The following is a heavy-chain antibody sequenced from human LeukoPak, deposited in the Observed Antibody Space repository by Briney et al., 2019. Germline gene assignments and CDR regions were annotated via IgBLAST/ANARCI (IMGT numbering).Heavy chain of an antibody. J-gene: IGHJ4*02. CDR2: IYRDGTT. CDR3: ASEIIFGSFDY. D-gene: IGHD3-3*01. CDR1: GFTFSSYS. Sequence: PGGSLRLSCAASGFTFSSYSMSWVRQAPGKGLEWVSVIYRDGTTYYSDSVKGRFTISRDTSKNTLYLQMNSLRAEDTAVYYCASEIIFGSFDYWGQGTLVTVSS. V-gene: IGHV3-66*02.